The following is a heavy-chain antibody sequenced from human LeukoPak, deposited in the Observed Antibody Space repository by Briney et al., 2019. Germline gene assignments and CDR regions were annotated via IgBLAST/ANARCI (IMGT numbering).Heavy chain of an antibody. CDR2: IDPSDSYT. CDR1: GYSSTSYW. V-gene: IGHV5-10-1*01. J-gene: IGHJ5*02. D-gene: IGHD2-2*01. Sequence: GESLKISCKGSGYSSTSYWISWVRQMPGKGLEWMGRIDPSDSYTNYSPSFQGHVTISADKSISTAYLQWSSLKASDTAMYYCASPGDCSSTSCASLGSWGQGTLVTVSS. CDR3: ASPGDCSSTSCASLGS.